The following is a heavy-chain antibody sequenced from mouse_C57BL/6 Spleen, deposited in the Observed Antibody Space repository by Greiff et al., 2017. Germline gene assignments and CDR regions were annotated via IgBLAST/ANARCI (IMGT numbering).Heavy chain of an antibody. D-gene: IGHD2-2*01. Sequence: EVQLQQSGPELVQPCASVSISCTASGYSFTDYNMNWVNQSNGKSLEWLGVINPNYGTTSYNQKFKGKATLTVDQSSSTAYMQLISLTSEDSAVYYCALIWLRTLFDYWGQGTTLTVSS. CDR2: INPNYGTT. J-gene: IGHJ2*01. V-gene: IGHV1-39*01. CDR3: ALIWLRTLFDY. CDR1: GYSFTDYN.